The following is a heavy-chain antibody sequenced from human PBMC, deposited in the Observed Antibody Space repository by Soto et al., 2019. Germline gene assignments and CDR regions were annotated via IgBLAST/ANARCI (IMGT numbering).Heavy chain of an antibody. CDR1: GGSVRSDSYY. D-gene: IGHD3-3*01. Sequence: QVQLQESGPGLVNPSETLSLTCSVSGGSVRSDSYYWSWIRQPPGKGLEWIGYIGYSGSTNHNPSLESRVTISVDRSKNQFSLKLSSVTAADTDVYYCASAPFRRSGYGTYPVELWGRGTQVTVSS. CDR3: ASAPFRRSGYGTYPVEL. CDR2: IGYSGST. V-gene: IGHV4-61*01. J-gene: IGHJ2*01.